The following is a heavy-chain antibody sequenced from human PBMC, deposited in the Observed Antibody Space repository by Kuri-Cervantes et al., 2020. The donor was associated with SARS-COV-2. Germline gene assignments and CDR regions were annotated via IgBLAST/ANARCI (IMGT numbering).Heavy chain of an antibody. CDR3: ARDLMTTVTTGAFDI. D-gene: IGHD4-17*01. CDR1: GYTFTGYY. V-gene: IGHV1-2*02. J-gene: IGHJ3*02. Sequence: ASVKVSCKASGYTFTGYYMHWVRQAPGQGLEWMGWINPNSGGTNYAQKFQGRVTMTRDTSISTAHMELSRLRSDDTAVYYCARDLMTTVTTGAFDIWGQGTMVTVSS. CDR2: INPNSGGT.